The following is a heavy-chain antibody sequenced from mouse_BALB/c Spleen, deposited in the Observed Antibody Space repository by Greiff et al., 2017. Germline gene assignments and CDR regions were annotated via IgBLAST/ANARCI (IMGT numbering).Heavy chain of an antibody. CDR2: ISDGGSYT. J-gene: IGHJ4*01. CDR1: GFTFSDYY. CDR3: ARDKGRGAYAMDY. Sequence: EVKLVESGGGLVKPGGSLKLSCAASGFTFSDYYMYWVRQTPEKRLEWVATISDGGSYTYYPDSVKGRFTISRDNAKNNLYLQMSSLKSEDTAMYYCARDKGRGAYAMDYWGQGTSVTVSS. V-gene: IGHV5-4*02. D-gene: IGHD1-3*01.